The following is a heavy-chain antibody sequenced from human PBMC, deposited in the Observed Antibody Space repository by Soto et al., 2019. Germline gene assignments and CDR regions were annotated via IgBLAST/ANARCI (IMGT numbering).Heavy chain of an antibody. CDR1: GGSISSSSYY. V-gene: IGHV4-39*01. CDR3: ARHVEIRDRTSPIWGMDV. D-gene: IGHD3-10*01. J-gene: IGHJ6*02. Sequence: QLQLQESGPGLVKPSETLSLTCTVSGGSISSSSYYWGWIRQPPGKGLEWIGSIYYSGSTYYNPSLKSRVTISVDTSKNQFSLKLSSVTAADTAVYYCARHVEIRDRTSPIWGMDVWGQGTTVTVSS. CDR2: IYYSGST.